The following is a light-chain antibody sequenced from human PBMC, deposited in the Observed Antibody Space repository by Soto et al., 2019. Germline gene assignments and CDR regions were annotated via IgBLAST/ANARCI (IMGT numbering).Light chain of an antibody. CDR2: EVS. CDR3: SSYAGSNNLV. Sequence: QSVLTQPPSASGSPGQSVTISCTGTSSDVGGYNYVSWYQQHPGKAPKLMIYEVSNRPSGVPDRFSDSKSGNTASLTVSGLQAEDEAAYYCSSYAGSNNLVFGGGTKVTVL. CDR1: SSDVGGYNY. V-gene: IGLV2-8*01. J-gene: IGLJ2*01.